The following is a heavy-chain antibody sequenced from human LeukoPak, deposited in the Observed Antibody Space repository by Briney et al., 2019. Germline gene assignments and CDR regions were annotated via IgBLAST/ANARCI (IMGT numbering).Heavy chain of an antibody. CDR3: AKYTSGTSYRGLDQ. CDR1: GLTVSSYA. Sequence: GESLRLSCGASGLTVSSYAMSWVRQAPGKGLEWVSNIIGSGANTYYADSGKGRFTISRDDSKNTVYVQMNTLRAEDTAVYSCAKYTSGTSYRGLDQWGHGTLVTVSS. CDR2: IIGSGANT. V-gene: IGHV3-23*01. D-gene: IGHD3-10*01. J-gene: IGHJ4*01.